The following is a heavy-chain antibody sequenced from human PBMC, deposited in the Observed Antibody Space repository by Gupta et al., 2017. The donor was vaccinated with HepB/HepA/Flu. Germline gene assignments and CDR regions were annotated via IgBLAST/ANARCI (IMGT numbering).Heavy chain of an antibody. D-gene: IGHD6-25*01. CDR2: TYYSGST. CDR1: GDSIPYSGFY. V-gene: IGHV4-39*01. CDR3: ARSGKSFYFYHYMDV. J-gene: IGHJ6*03. Sequence: QLQLQESGPGLVKPSETLSLTCTVFGDSIPYSGFYWGWIRHSPGKGLEWIGNTYYSGSTYYSPSLKSRVTISVDTSKNRFSLKLTSVTAADTAVYYCARSGKSFYFYHYMDVWGFGTTVTVS.